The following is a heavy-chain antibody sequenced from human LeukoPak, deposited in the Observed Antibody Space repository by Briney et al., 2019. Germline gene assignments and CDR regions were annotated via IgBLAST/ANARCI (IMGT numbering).Heavy chain of an antibody. Sequence: PGRSLRLSCAASGFTFSSYGMHWVRQAPGKGLEWVAVIWYDGSNKYYADSVKGRFTISRNNSKNTLYLQMNSLRAEDTAVYYCARSYCSGGSCYSENWSDPWGQGTLVTVSS. J-gene: IGHJ5*02. CDR1: GFTFSSYG. CDR3: ARSYCSGGSCYSENWSDP. CDR2: IWYDGSNK. V-gene: IGHV3-33*01. D-gene: IGHD2-15*01.